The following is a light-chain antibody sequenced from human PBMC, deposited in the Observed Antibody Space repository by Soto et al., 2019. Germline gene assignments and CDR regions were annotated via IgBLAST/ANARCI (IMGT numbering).Light chain of an antibody. CDR3: QQYNGLPTWT. CDR2: KAS. V-gene: IGKV1-5*03. Sequence: DLQMTQSPSTLSASVGDRVTITCRASQNIYIWLAWYQKKPGKAPNLLIYKASTLQSGVPSRFSGNGSGTAFTLTITSLQPDDSATYYCQQYNGLPTWTFGQGTKVDIK. J-gene: IGKJ1*01. CDR1: QNIYIW.